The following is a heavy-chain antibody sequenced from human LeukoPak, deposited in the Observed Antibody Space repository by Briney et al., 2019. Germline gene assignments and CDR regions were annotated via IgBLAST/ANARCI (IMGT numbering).Heavy chain of an antibody. J-gene: IGHJ4*02. CDR3: AKDMRMASFEH. V-gene: IGHV3-23*01. D-gene: IGHD5-24*01. Sequence: GGSLRLSCAASGFTFSIYGMNWVRQSPGKGLEWVSGIGGSGDRTYYAVSVKGRFSISRDNSKNTLYIQINSLRVEDTAVYYCAKDMRMASFEHWGRGTQVTVSS. CDR2: IGGSGDRT. CDR1: GFTFSIYG.